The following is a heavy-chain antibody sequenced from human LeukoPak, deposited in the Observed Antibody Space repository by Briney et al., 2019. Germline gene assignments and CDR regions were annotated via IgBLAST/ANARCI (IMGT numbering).Heavy chain of an antibody. CDR1: GDSINGGSYY. J-gene: IGHJ4*02. Sequence: PSETLTLTCTVSGDSINGGSYYWGWIRQPPGKGLEWIGTVYSGSTYYNPSLKSRVTISVDTSKKQFSLKLSSVTVADTAVYYCGGHNYYYFVYWRQGTLVTVSS. CDR2: VYSGST. CDR3: GGHNYYYFVY. V-gene: IGHV4-39*01. D-gene: IGHD5-24*01.